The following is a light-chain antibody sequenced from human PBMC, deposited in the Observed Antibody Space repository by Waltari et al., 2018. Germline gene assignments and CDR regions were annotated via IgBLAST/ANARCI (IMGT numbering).Light chain of an antibody. CDR2: QGT. J-gene: IGLJ3*02. V-gene: IGLV3-25*03. CDR1: ISTKQN. CDR3: QSADSYGASGV. Sequence: SYELTQPPSVSVSPGQTARITCSGDISTKQNASWYQQKPGPAPVLCVYQGTERPAGIPEGFAGSRSVTVVTLTISGVQAEDEADYLCQSADSYGASGVFGGGTKLTVL.